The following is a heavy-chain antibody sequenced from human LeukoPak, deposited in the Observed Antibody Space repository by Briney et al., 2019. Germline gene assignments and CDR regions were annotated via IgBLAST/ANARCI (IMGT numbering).Heavy chain of an antibody. J-gene: IGHJ6*03. CDR1: GGSISSYY. CDR2: IYTSGST. D-gene: IGHD3-10*01. Sequence: PSETLSLTCTVSGGSISSYYWSWIRQPAGKGLEWIGRIYTSGSTNYNPSLKSRVTMSADTSKNQFSLKLSSVTAADTAVYYCAREGVYYGSGSRYYYYYMDVWGKGTTVTVSS. V-gene: IGHV4-4*07. CDR3: AREGVYYGSGSRYYYYYMDV.